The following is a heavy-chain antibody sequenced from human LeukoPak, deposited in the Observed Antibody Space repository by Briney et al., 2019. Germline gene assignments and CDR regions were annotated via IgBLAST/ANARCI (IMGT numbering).Heavy chain of an antibody. J-gene: IGHJ4*02. CDR1: GFSIENYW. D-gene: IGHD2-15*01. CDR3: ARDKGYSSDC. V-gene: IGHV3-74*01. CDR2: INGDGSST. Sequence: PGGSLRLSCAASGFSIENYWMHWVRQGPGKGLVWVSQINGDGSSTTYADSVKGRFTISRDDAKNTVYLQMDTLGADDTAVYYCARDKGYSSDCWGQGTLVTVSS.